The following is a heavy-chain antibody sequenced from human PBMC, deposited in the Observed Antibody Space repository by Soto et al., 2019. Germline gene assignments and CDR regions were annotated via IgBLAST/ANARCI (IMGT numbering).Heavy chain of an antibody. D-gene: IGHD6-19*01. J-gene: IGHJ4*02. V-gene: IGHV3-30-3*01. CDR3: ARDYLAVAGIDNFDY. CDR2: ISYDGSNK. CDR1: GFTFSSYA. Sequence: QVQLVESGGGVVQPGRSLRLSCAASGFTFSSYAMHWVRQAPGKGLEWVAVISYDGSNKYYADSVKGRFTISRDNSKNTLYLQMNSLRAEDTAVYYCARDYLAVAGIDNFDYWGQGTLVTVSS.